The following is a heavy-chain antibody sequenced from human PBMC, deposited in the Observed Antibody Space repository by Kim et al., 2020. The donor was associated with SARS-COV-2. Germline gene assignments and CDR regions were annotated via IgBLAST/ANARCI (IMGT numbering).Heavy chain of an antibody. CDR3: AREYYGSGSYDY. Sequence: GGSLRLSCAASGFTFSSYGMHWVRQAPGKGLEWVAVIWYDGSNKYYADSVKGRFTISRDNSKNTLYLQMNSLRAEDTAVYYCAREYYGSGSYDYWGQGTLVTVSS. J-gene: IGHJ4*02. D-gene: IGHD3-10*01. CDR1: GFTFSSYG. CDR2: IWYDGSNK. V-gene: IGHV3-33*01.